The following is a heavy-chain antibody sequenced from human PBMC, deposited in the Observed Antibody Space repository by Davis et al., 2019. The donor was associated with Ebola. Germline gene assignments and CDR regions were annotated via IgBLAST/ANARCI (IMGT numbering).Heavy chain of an antibody. CDR1: GFTFTTYS. V-gene: IGHV3-21*01. CDR3: AREPSLGVFDY. CDR2: ITGSSSHI. J-gene: IGHJ4*02. Sequence: GGSLRLSCAASGFTFTTYSMTWVRQAPGKGLEWVSFITGSSSHIYYADPVRGRFTISRDNSRNTLYLQMNGLRVEDTSVYYCAREPSLGVFDYWGQGTLVTVSS. D-gene: IGHD3-16*01.